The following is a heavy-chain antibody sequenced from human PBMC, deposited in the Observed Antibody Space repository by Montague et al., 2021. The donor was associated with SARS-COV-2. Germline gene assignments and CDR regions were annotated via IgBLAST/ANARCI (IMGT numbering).Heavy chain of an antibody. V-gene: IGHV4-31*03. D-gene: IGHD2-21*02. CDR1: GGSITSGAYY. J-gene: IGHJ2*01. CDR3: AREWGRGGDRYWYFDL. Sequence: TLSLTCNVSGGSITSGAYYWSWIRQHPGKGLEWIGYIYYSGRTFLNPSLKSRVTTSVDTSNNQFSLKVTSVTAADTAVYYCAREWGRGGDRYWYFDLWGRGTLVTVSS. CDR2: IYYSGRT.